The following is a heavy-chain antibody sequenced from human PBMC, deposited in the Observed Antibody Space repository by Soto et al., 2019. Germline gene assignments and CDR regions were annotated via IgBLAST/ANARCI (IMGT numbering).Heavy chain of an antibody. CDR2: VYYSGST. J-gene: IGHJ4*02. CDR1: GASLTSNNYY. V-gene: IGHV4-39*02. D-gene: IGHD3-16*02. CDR3: ARGERRSVLIVSVFDY. Sequence: QVEMQESGPGLVRPSETLSLTCPVSGASLTSNNYYWGWIRQSPGKGLEWIGTVYYSGSTYYNPSLKSRVSISVDMSNSSLNMRSVTAADTAVYYCARGERRSVLIVSVFDYWGQGKLVSVSS.